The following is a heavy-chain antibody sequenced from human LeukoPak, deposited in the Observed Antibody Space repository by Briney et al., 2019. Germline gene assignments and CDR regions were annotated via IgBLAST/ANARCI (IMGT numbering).Heavy chain of an antibody. CDR1: GGSISSYY. CDR3: AMAGGSGTYYVDY. CDR2: IYYSGST. Sequence: SESLSLTCTVSGGSISSYYWSWIRQPPGKGLEWIEYIYYSGSTNYNPSLKSRVTISLDTSKNQFSLKLSSVTAADTAVYYCAMAGGSGTYYVDYWGQGTLVTVSS. V-gene: IGHV4-59*01. D-gene: IGHD3-10*01. J-gene: IGHJ4*02.